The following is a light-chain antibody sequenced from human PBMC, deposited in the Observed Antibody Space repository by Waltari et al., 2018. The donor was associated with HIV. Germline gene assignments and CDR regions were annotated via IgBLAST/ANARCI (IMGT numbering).Light chain of an antibody. J-gene: IGLJ2*01. CDR1: SSDVGGYNY. CDR2: EVS. Sequence: QSALPQPASVSGSPGQSITISCTGSSSDVGGYNYVSWYQQHPGKVPKLMIYEVSKRPSGVSNRFSGSKSGNTASLTISGLQTEDEADYYCSSYTRRNAVLFGGGTTLTVL. CDR3: SSYTRRNAVL. V-gene: IGLV2-14*01.